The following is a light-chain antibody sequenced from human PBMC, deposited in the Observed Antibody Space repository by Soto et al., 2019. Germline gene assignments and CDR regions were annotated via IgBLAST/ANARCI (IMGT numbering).Light chain of an antibody. CDR1: SSDVGGYKS. Sequence: QSALTQPASVSGSPGQSITISCTGTSSDVGGYKSVSWYQHNPGKAPKLMIYDVSGRPTRVSYRFSGAKTGNTASLTISGLQAEDEADYFCSSYTSNNSRYLFGTGTKVTVL. CDR3: SSYTSNNSRYL. J-gene: IGLJ1*01. CDR2: DVS. V-gene: IGLV2-14*03.